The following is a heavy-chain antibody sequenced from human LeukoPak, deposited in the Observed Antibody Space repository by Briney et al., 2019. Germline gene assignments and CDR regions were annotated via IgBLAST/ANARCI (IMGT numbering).Heavy chain of an antibody. Sequence: SETLSLTCTVSGGSISSYYWSWIRQPPGKGLEWIGYIYYSGSTNYNPSLKSRVTISVDTSKNQFSLKLSSVTAADTAVYYCAIITDFWSGPNNWFDPWGQGTLVTVSS. CDR3: AIITDFWSGPNNWFDP. V-gene: IGHV4-59*01. J-gene: IGHJ5*02. CDR1: GGSISSYY. CDR2: IYYSGST. D-gene: IGHD3-3*01.